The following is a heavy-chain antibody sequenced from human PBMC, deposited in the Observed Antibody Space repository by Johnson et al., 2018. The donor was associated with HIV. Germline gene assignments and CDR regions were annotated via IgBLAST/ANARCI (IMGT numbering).Heavy chain of an antibody. J-gene: IGHJ3*02. CDR3: TKEIRSGYYFGDGFDI. CDR1: GFIFNTYA. CDR2: ITRNGESN. Sequence: EVQLVESGGGLVRPGGSLRLSCEASGFIFNTYAMHWVRQAPGKGLELVSTITRNGESNIYADSVKGRFTISRDNGKNSLYMQMNSRRDEDTALYYFTKEIRSGYYFGDGFDIWGQGTMVTISS. V-gene: IGHV3-64*07. D-gene: IGHD3-22*01.